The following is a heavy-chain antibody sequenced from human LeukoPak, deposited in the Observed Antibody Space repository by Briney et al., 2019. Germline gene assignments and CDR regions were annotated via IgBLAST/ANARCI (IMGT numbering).Heavy chain of an antibody. Sequence: ASVKDSCKASGYTFTSYIITWVRQAPGQGREWMGWINPYNGNTNHAQKVQGRVTMTTDTSTTTAYLELRSLRSDDTAVYYCARSPNYYGSGSYEDYWGQGTLVTVSS. CDR3: ARSPNYYGSGSYEDY. D-gene: IGHD3-10*01. J-gene: IGHJ4*02. CDR2: INPYNGNT. V-gene: IGHV1-18*01. CDR1: GYTFTSYI.